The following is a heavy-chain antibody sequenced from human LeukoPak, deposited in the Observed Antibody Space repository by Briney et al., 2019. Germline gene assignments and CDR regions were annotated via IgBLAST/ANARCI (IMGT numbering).Heavy chain of an antibody. Sequence: ASVKVSCKASGYTFTGYYMHWVRQDPGQGREWMGWINPNSGGTNYAQKFQGRVTMTRDTSISTAYMELSRLRSDDTAVYYCARESTDIVVVVAAKRKNWFDPWGQGTLVTVSS. CDR1: GYTFTGYY. D-gene: IGHD2-15*01. J-gene: IGHJ5*02. CDR2: INPNSGGT. CDR3: ARESTDIVVVVAAKRKNWFDP. V-gene: IGHV1-2*02.